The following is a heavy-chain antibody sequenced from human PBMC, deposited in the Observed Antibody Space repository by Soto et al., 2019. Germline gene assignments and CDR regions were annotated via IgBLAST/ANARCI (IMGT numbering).Heavy chain of an antibody. D-gene: IGHD3-22*01. CDR1: GFTFSSYA. V-gene: IGHV3-30-3*01. CDR3: AKGQGDSSGYYLWGYYYYGMDV. Sequence: GGSLRLSCAASGFTFSSYAMHWVRQAPGKGLEWVALISYDGSDKDYADSVKGRFTISRDNSRNTLFLQMNSLRAEDTAVYYCAKGQGDSSGYYLWGYYYYGMDVWGQGTTVTVSS. CDR2: ISYDGSDK. J-gene: IGHJ6*02.